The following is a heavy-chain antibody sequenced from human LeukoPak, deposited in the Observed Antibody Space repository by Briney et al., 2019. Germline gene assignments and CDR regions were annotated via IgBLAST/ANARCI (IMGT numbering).Heavy chain of an antibody. Sequence: SETLSFTCTVSGGSISSSSYYWGWIRQPPGKALEWIGSIYYSGNTYYNPSLKSRVTISVDTSKNQFSLKLSSVTAADTAVYYCARDLADSAWFDPWGQGTLVTVSS. D-gene: IGHD3-10*01. CDR1: GGSISSSSYY. V-gene: IGHV4-39*01. CDR2: IYYSGNT. J-gene: IGHJ5*02. CDR3: ARDLADSAWFDP.